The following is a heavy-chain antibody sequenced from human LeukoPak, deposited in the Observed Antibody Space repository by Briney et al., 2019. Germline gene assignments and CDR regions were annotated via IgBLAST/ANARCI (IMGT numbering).Heavy chain of an antibody. J-gene: IGHJ4*02. V-gene: IGHV3-23*01. Sequence: GGSLRLSCAASGFTFSNYAMSWVRQAPGKGLEWVSVISGSGGSTYYADSVKGRFTISRDNSKNTLYLQMNSLRVEDTAVYYCAEVPEGYCSGGTCYLHYWGQGTLVTVSS. D-gene: IGHD2-15*01. CDR2: ISGSGGST. CDR3: AEVPEGYCSGGTCYLHY. CDR1: GFTFSNYA.